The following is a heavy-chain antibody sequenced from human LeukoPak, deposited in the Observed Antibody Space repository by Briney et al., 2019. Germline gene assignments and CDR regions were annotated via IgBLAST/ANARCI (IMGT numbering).Heavy chain of an antibody. CDR1: GGSISSSNW. J-gene: IGHJ4*02. V-gene: IGHV4-4*02. D-gene: IGHD6-13*01. CDR2: IYHSGST. Sequence: SETLSLTCAVSGGSISSSNWWSWVRQPPGKGLEWIGEIYHSGSTNYNPSLKSRVTISVDKSKNQFSLKLSSVTAADTAVYYCATYLAVADTAFDYWGQGPLVTVSS. CDR3: ATYLAVADTAFDY.